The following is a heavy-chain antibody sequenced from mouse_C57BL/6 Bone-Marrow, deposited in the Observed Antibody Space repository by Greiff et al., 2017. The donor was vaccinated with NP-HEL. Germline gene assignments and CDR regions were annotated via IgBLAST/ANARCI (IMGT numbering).Heavy chain of an antibody. CDR3: ARHITGMDY. V-gene: IGHV5-6*01. CDR1: GFTFSSYG. Sequence: EVHLVESGGDLVKPGGSLKLSCAASGFTFSSYGMSWVRQTPDKRLEWVATISSGGSYTYYPDSVKGRFTISRDNSKNTLYLQMSSLKTEDTAMYNCARHITGMDYWGQGTTLTVSS. D-gene: IGHD4-1*01. CDR2: ISSGGSYT. J-gene: IGHJ2*01.